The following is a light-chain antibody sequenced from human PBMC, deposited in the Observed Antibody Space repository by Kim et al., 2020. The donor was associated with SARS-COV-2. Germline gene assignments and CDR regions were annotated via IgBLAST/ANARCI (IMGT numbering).Light chain of an antibody. CDR3: LQYNNWPLT. CDR2: GAS. Sequence: VSLGERATLSCRASRSVTSKLAWYQQKPGQAPRLLIYGASTRATGTPPRFSGSGSGTEFTLTISSLQSEDFGLYYCLQYNNWPLTFGGGTKVDIK. J-gene: IGKJ4*01. V-gene: IGKV3-15*01. CDR1: RSVTSK.